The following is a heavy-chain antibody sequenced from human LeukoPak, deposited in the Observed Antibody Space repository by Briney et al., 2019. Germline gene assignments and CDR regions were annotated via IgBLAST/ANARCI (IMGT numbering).Heavy chain of an antibody. V-gene: IGHV4-34*01. J-gene: IGHJ6*02. CDR2: INHSGST. D-gene: IGHD3-10*01. Sequence: SSETLSLTCAVYGGSFSGYYWSWIRQPPGKGLEWIGEINHSGSTNYNPSLKSRVTISVDTSKNQFSLKLSSVTAADTAVYYCARVTVPSGMDVWGQGTTVTVSS. CDR3: ARVTVPSGMDV. CDR1: GGSFSGYY.